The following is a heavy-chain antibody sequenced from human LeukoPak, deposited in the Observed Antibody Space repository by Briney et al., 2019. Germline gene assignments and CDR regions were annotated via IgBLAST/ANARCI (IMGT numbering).Heavy chain of an antibody. J-gene: IGHJ4*02. D-gene: IGHD3-22*01. Sequence: GGSLRLSCAASGFTFSSYAMHWVRQAPGKGLEWVSAISGSGGSTYYADSVKGRFTISRDNSKNTLYLQMNSLRAEDTAVYYCAKDRYSYYYDSSGYYYPYWGQGTLVTVSS. CDR3: AKDRYSYYYDSSGYYYPY. CDR1: GFTFSSYA. V-gene: IGHV3-23*01. CDR2: ISGSGGST.